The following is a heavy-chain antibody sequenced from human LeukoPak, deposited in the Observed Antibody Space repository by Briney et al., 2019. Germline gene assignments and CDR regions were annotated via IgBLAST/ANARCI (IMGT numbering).Heavy chain of an antibody. CDR1: GFTFSSYS. D-gene: IGHD1-26*01. CDR2: ISSSSSYI. V-gene: IGHV3-21*01. J-gene: IGHJ4*02. CDR3: AREVGATDY. Sequence: GGSLRLSCAASGFTFSSYSMTWVRQAPGKGLEWVSSISSSSSYIYYADSVKGRFTISRDNAKNTLYLQMNSLRAEDTAVYYCAREVGATDYWGQGTLVTVSS.